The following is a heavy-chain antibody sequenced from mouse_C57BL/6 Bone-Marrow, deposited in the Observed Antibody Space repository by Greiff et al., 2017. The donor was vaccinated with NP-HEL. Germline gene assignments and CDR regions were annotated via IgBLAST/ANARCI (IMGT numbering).Heavy chain of an antibody. CDR2: IYPRSGNT. CDR1: GYTFTSYG. J-gene: IGHJ2*01. CDR3: AREGSTVASFDY. D-gene: IGHD1-1*01. Sequence: VQRVESGAELARPGASVKLSCKASGYTFTSYGISWVKQRTGQGLEWIGEIYPRSGNTYYNEKFKGKATLTADKSSSTAYMELRSLTSEDSAVYFCAREGSTVASFDYWGQGTTLTVSS. V-gene: IGHV1-81*01.